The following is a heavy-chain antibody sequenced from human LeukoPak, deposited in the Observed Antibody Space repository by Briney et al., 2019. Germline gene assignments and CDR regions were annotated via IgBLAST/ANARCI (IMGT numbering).Heavy chain of an antibody. J-gene: IGHJ4*02. CDR2: INHSGST. Sequence: SETLSLTCAVYGGSFSGYYWSWIRQPPGKGLEWIGEINHSGSTNYNPSLKSRVTISVDTSKNQFSLKLSSVTAADTAVYYCARGRGYCSGGSCYSDYWGQGTLVTVSS. CDR3: ARGRGYCSGGSCYSDY. CDR1: GGSFSGYY. V-gene: IGHV4-34*01. D-gene: IGHD2-15*01.